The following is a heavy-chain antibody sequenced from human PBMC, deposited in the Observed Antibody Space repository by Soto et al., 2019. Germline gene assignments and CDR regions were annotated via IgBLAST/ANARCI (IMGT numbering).Heavy chain of an antibody. CDR3: ARAALSGGRSTPDS. CDR1: GFTFSSYW. V-gene: IGHV3-74*01. J-gene: IGHJ4*02. CDR2: INTDCSRI. Sequence: EVQLVESGGVLVRPGGSLRLSCAASGFTFSSYWMHWVRQAPGKGLGWISRINTDCSRITYAESVKARFSISRDNAKSALYLQLKSRRAEDTAVYYCARAALSGGRSTPDSWGQGTLVTVSP. D-gene: IGHD3-10*01.